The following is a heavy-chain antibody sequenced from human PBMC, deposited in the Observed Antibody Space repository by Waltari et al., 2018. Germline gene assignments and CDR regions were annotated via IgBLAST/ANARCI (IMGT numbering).Heavy chain of an antibody. CDR1: GGDINTYY. CDR3: AREIIAPAAITWGSPSYYYYGLDV. V-gene: IGHV4-59*13. Sequence: QVQLQESGPGLLRPSETLSLTCTVSGGDINTYYWNWIRQPPRQGLEWIGYIYSDGSTTYAPSPGRRFAISLDPSQSQVSLKLSSLTAADTAVYYCAREIIAPAAITWGSPSYYYYGLDVWGPGTTVTVSS. CDR2: IYSDGST. J-gene: IGHJ6*02. D-gene: IGHD2-2*02.